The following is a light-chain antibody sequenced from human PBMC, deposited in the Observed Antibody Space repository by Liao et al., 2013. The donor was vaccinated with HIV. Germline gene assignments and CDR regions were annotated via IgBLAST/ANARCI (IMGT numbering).Light chain of an antibody. CDR1: RLGNKY. Sequence: SYALTQPPSVSVSPGQTASITCSGDRLGNKYISWYQQRPGQSPVLVVYQDIKRPSGIPERFSGSNSGNTATLTISGTQPMDEADYYCQVWDRTLRVFGPGTKVSVL. J-gene: IGLJ1*01. V-gene: IGLV3-1*01. CDR2: QDI. CDR3: QVWDRTLRV.